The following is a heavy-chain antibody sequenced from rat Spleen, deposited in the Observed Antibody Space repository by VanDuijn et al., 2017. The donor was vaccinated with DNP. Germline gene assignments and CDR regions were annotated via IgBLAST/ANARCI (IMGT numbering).Heavy chain of an antibody. CDR3: TRHVSGIPYWFFDF. D-gene: IGHD1-11*01. CDR2: IGSSGSRT. V-gene: IGHV5-17*01. CDR1: GFTFSGHA. Sequence: EVQLEGSGGGFEQPGGSLKLSCAASGFTFSGHAMAWVRQAPKKGLEWVATIGSSGSRTYYRDSVKGRFTVSRDNAESTLYLQMDTVRSEDTATYYCTRHVSGIPYWFFDFWGPGTLVTVSS. J-gene: IGHJ1*01.